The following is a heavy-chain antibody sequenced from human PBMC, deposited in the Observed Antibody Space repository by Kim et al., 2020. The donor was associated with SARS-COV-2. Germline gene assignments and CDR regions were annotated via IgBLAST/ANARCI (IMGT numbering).Heavy chain of an antibody. CDR2: ISWNSGSI. D-gene: IGHD1-26*01. Sequence: GGSLRLSCAASGFTFDDYAMHWVRQAPGKGLEWVSGISWNSGSIGYADSVKGRFTISRDNAKNSLYLQMNSLRAEDTALYYCAKDSYGIPYSGSYPRFDYWGQGTLVTVSS. CDR3: AKDSYGIPYSGSYPRFDY. J-gene: IGHJ4*02. CDR1: GFTFDDYA. V-gene: IGHV3-9*01.